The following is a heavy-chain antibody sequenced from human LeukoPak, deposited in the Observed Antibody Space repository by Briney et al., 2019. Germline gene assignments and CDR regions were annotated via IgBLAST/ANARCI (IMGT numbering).Heavy chain of an antibody. V-gene: IGHV4-59*01. Sequence: SETLSLTCTVSGGSIRSYYWTWIRQPPGKGLECIGYISYSGSSSYNPSLKSRVTISVDTSKNQFSLKLSAVTAADTAVYYCATYYYDRICGFDPWGQGTLVTVSS. CDR3: ATYYYDRICGFDP. J-gene: IGHJ5*02. CDR2: ISYSGSS. D-gene: IGHD3-22*01. CDR1: GGSIRSYY.